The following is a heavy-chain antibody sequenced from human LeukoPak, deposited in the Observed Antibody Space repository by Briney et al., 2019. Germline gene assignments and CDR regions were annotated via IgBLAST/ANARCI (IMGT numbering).Heavy chain of an antibody. D-gene: IGHD5-12*01. CDR2: ININSGDT. CDR3: ARDGIGVYTGYSRNVLGS. J-gene: IGHJ4*02. CDR1: GYTFTAYY. Sequence: ASVKVSCKASGYTFTAYYMHWLRQAPGQGLEWMAWININSGDTKYAQKFQGRVTITRDTSISTAYMELNRLTSNDTAVYYCARDGIGVYTGYSRNVLGSWGQGTLVTVSS. V-gene: IGHV1-2*02.